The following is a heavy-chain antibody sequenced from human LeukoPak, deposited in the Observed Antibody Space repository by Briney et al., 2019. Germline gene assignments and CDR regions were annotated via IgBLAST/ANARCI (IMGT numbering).Heavy chain of an antibody. CDR2: IRYDGSNK. CDR3: AKRGSRQWLVCYYFDY. J-gene: IGHJ4*02. Sequence: PGGSLRLSCAASGFTFSSYGMHWVRQAPGKGLEWVAFIRYDGSNKYYADSVKGRFTISRDNSKNTLYLQMNSLRAEDTAVYYCAKRGSRQWLVCYYFDYWGQGTLVTVSS. D-gene: IGHD6-19*01. CDR1: GFTFSSYG. V-gene: IGHV3-30*02.